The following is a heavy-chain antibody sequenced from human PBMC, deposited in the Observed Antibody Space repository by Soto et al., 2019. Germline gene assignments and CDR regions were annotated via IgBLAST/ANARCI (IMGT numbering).Heavy chain of an antibody. V-gene: IGHV4-30-4*01. CDR2: ISYSGNT. D-gene: IGHD3-22*01. J-gene: IGHJ1*01. Sequence: QVQLQESGPGLVKPSQTLSLTCSVSGDSVTSGDYYWTWVRQSPGKGLEWIGYISYSGNTAYNPSLSSPLNISLDTSKNHLSLKLHAATAAKTAVYYWARGDYFNRSGYYHLQPWGQGPPVTLSS. CDR1: GDSVTSGDYY. CDR3: ARGDYFNRSGYYHLQP.